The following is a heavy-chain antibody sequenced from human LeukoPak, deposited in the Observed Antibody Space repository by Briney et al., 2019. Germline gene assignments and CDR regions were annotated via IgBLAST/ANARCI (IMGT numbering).Heavy chain of an antibody. D-gene: IGHD2-21*02. CDR2: IIPIFGTA. J-gene: IGHJ3*02. CDR3: ARGIAHIVVVTAMEDALDI. CDR1: GGTFSSYA. Sequence: SVKVSCKASGGTFSSYAISWVRQAPGQGLEWMGGIIPIFGTANYAQKFQGRVTITTDESTSTAYMELSSLRSEDTAVYYCARGIAHIVVVTAMEDALDIWGQGTMVTVSS. V-gene: IGHV1-69*05.